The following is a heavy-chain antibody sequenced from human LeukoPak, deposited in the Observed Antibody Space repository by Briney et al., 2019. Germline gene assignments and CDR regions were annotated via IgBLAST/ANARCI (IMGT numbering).Heavy chain of an antibody. CDR2: INHSGST. Sequence: SETLSLTCAVYGGSFSGYYWSWIRQPPGKGLEWIGEINHSGSTNYNPSLKSRVTISVDTSKNQFSLRLSSVTAADTAVYYCAKGTVITSDYFDNWGQGTLVTVSS. D-gene: IGHD4-11*01. CDR3: AKGTVITSDYFDN. J-gene: IGHJ4*02. CDR1: GGSFSGYY. V-gene: IGHV4-34*01.